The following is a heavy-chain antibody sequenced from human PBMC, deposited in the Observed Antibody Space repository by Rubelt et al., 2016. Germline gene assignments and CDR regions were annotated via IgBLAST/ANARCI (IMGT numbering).Heavy chain of an antibody. V-gene: IGHV4-31*11. CDR1: GDSISSGGYF. Sequence: QVQLQESGPGLVKPSQSLSLTCAVSGDSISSGGYFWSWIRQHPGKGLAWIGYIFYTGSTYYNPSLQGRVTISVDTSKNQFSLKRTSVTAADTAVYYCARQGGPSSHIDPWGQGTLVTVSS. CDR2: IFYTGST. CDR3: ARQGGPSSHIDP. J-gene: IGHJ5*02. D-gene: IGHD3-16*01.